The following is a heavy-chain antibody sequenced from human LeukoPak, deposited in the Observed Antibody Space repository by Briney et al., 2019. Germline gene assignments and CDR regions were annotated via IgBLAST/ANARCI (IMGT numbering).Heavy chain of an antibody. V-gene: IGHV4-34*01. CDR3: ARRRCGHGHDMCYNH. D-gene: IGHD2-21*01. CDR2: VSLSGNT. J-gene: IGHJ5*02. Sequence: SETLSLTCAVPRVPISDYYWSSIRQCPGKGLERIGEVSLSGNTNDNPSLKRLDSIADNTSDSHLSLGQRSVTAADTAMYDCARRRCGHGHDMCYNHWAQGTLVTVSS. CDR1: RVPISDYY.